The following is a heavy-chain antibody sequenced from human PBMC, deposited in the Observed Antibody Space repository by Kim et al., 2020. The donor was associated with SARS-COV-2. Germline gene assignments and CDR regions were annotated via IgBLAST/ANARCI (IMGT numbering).Heavy chain of an antibody. J-gene: IGHJ4*02. D-gene: IGHD3-10*01. CDR3: AREGPGVRGVINGASLFDY. CDR1: GFTFSSYG. CDR2: ISYDGSNK. V-gene: IGHV3-33*05. Sequence: GGSLRLSCAASGFTFSSYGMHWVRQAPGKGLEWVAVISYDGSNKYYADSVKGRFTISRDNSKNTLYLQMNSLRAEDTAVYYCAREGPGVRGVINGASLFDYWGQGTLVTVSS.